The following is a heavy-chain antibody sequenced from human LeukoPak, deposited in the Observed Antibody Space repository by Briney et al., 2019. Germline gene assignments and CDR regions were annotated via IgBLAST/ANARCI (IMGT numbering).Heavy chain of an antibody. CDR3: ARDSPEYTYNYGGAFKY. J-gene: IGHJ4*02. CDR1: GGSINSGNYY. V-gene: IGHV4-61*02. CDR2: IYTSGYT. D-gene: IGHD3-16*01. Sequence: SQTLSLICTVSGGSINSGNYYWSWIRQPAGKGLEWMGRIYTSGYTDYNPSLKSRVTISLDASKNQFSLKLTSVTAADTAMYYCARDSPEYTYNYGGAFKYWGQGTLVTVSS.